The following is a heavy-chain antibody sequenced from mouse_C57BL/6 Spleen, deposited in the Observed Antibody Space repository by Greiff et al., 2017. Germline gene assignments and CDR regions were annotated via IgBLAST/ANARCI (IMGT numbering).Heavy chain of an antibody. D-gene: IGHD1-3*01. J-gene: IGHJ4*01. CDR3: ARRNGDVSGLGDAMDD. CDR2: ISSGSSTI. Sequence: EVKLVESGGGLVKPGGSLKLSCAASGFTFSDYGMHWVRQAPEQGLEWVAYISSGSSTIYYADTVTGRFTISRDNTRTTMFLQMPSLRDEETAMYYCARRNGDVSGLGDAMDDWGQGTSVTVSS. CDR1: GFTFSDYG. V-gene: IGHV5-17*01.